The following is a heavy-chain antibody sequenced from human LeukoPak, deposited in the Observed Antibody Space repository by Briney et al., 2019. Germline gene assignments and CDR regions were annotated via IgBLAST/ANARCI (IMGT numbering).Heavy chain of an antibody. Sequence: ASVKVSCKASGYTFTGYYMHWVRQAPGQGLEWMRWIDPNGGRTNYAQKFQGRVTMTWDTSISTAYMELSRLRSDDTAVYYCARAHAIGYEGATWASDYWGQGTLVTVSS. CDR3: ARAHAIGYEGATWASDY. D-gene: IGHD1-26*01. CDR1: GYTFTGYY. V-gene: IGHV1-2*02. J-gene: IGHJ4*02. CDR2: IDPNGGRT.